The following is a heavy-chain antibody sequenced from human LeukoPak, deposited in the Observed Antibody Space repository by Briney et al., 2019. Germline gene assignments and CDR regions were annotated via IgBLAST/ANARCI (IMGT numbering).Heavy chain of an antibody. D-gene: IGHD5-18*01. Sequence: TGGSLRLSCAASGFTFSSYAMHWVRQAPGKGLEWVAVISYDGSNKYYADSVKGRFTISRDNSKNTLYLQMNSLRAEDTAVYFCARDGGYSYGYGLDYWGQGTLVTVSS. CDR1: GFTFSSYA. CDR2: ISYDGSNK. V-gene: IGHV3-30*04. J-gene: IGHJ4*02. CDR3: ARDGGYSYGYGLDY.